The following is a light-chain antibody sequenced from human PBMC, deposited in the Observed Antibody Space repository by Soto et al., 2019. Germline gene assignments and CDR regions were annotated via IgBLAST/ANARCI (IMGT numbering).Light chain of an antibody. Sequence: QSVLTQPASVSGSPGQSITISCTGTSSDVGACYDVHWYRQLPGTAPKLLIYDNSNRPSGVPDRFSGSKSGNSASLAITGLQAEDEADYYCQSYDSSLSVVVFGGGTQLTVL. V-gene: IGLV1-40*01. CDR3: QSYDSSLSVVV. J-gene: IGLJ2*01. CDR2: DNS. CDR1: SSDVGACYD.